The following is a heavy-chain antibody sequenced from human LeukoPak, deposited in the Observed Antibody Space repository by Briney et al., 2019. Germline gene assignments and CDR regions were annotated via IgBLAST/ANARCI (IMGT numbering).Heavy chain of an antibody. D-gene: IGHD3-10*01. CDR3: ARGRGEERGISMVRGVRAPSYNWFDP. CDR2: MFYSGTT. Sequence: SETLSLTCTVSGGSISSSGKYGAWIRQPPGKGLEWMGSMFYSGTTYYNPSLKSRVTISVDTSKNQFSLKLSSVTAADTAVYYCARGRGEERGISMVRGVRAPSYNWFDPWGHGTLVTVSS. CDR1: GGSISSSGKY. V-gene: IGHV4-39*07. J-gene: IGHJ5*02.